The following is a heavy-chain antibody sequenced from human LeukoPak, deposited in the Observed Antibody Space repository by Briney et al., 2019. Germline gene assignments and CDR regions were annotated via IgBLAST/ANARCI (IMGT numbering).Heavy chain of an antibody. CDR1: GYTFTGYY. D-gene: IGHD2-2*02. V-gene: IGHV1-2*02. CDR3: ATIDIVVVPDAIPRNWFDP. CDR2: INPNSGGT. Sequence: ASVKVSCKASGYTFTGYYMHWVRQAPGQGLEWIGWINPNSGGTSYAQKFQGRVTMTRDTSISTAYMELSRLRSDDTAVYYCATIDIVVVPDAIPRNWFDPWGQGTLVTVSS. J-gene: IGHJ5*02.